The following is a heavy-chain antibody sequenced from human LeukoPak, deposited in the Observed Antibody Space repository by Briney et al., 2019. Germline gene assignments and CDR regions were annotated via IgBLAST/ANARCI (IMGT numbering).Heavy chain of an antibody. D-gene: IGHD4-11*01. V-gene: IGHV3-7*01. J-gene: IGHJ6*02. CDR2: IKQDGSEK. CDR3: ARVSRDFYSNYYYYYGMDV. CDR1: GFTFSSYA. Sequence: GGSLRLSCAASGFTFSSYAMSWVRQAPGKGLEWVANIKQDGSEKYYVDSVKGRSTISRDNAKNSLYLQMNSLRAEDTAVYYCARVSRDFYSNYYYYYGMDVWGQGTTVTVSS.